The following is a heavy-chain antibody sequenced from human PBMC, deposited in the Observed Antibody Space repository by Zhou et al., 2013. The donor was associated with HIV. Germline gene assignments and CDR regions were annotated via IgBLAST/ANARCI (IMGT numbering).Heavy chain of an antibody. J-gene: IGHJ4*02. CDR2: IIPIFGTP. CDR3: AREGSGSFRAMKY. V-gene: IGHV1-69*14. D-gene: IGHD1-26*01. Sequence: QVQVVQSGAEVKKPGSSVKVSCKVSGVSYSIGWVRQAPGQGLEWMGGIIPIFGTPTYAQKFQGRVTISADTSTTTVYMDLSSLRFEDTAVYYCAREGSGSFRAMKYWGQGTLVTVSS. CDR1: GVSYS.